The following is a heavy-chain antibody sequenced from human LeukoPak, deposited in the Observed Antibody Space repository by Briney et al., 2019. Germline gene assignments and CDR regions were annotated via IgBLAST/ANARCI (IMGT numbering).Heavy chain of an antibody. D-gene: IGHD6-19*01. Sequence: ASVNVSCKSSGYTFTSYGISLVRQAPGQGLEWMGWISAYNGNTNYAQKLQGRVTMTTDTSTSTAYMELRSLRSDDTAVYYCASTYSSGWFYYFDYWGQGTLVTVSS. CDR2: ISAYNGNT. CDR1: GYTFTSYG. CDR3: ASTYSSGWFYYFDY. J-gene: IGHJ4*02. V-gene: IGHV1-18*04.